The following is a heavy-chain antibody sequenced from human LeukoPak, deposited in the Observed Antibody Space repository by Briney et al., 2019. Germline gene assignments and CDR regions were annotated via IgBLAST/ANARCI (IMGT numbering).Heavy chain of an antibody. V-gene: IGHV1-2*06. CDR3: ARGAGDYYDSSGYYTY. J-gene: IGHJ4*02. Sequence: ASVKVSCKASGYTFTGYYMHWVRQAPGQGLEWMGRINPNSGGTNYAQKFQGRVTMTRDTSISTAYMELSRLRSDDTAVYYCARGAGDYYDSSGYYTYWGQGTLVTVSS. CDR2: INPNSGGT. D-gene: IGHD3-22*01. CDR1: GYTFTGYY.